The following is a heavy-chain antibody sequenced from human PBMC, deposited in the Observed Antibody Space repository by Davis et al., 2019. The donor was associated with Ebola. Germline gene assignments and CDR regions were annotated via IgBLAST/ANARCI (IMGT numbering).Heavy chain of an antibody. J-gene: IGHJ5*02. D-gene: IGHD6-13*01. CDR1: GFKFSAYG. CDR2: IRYDGSNE. CDR3: ARVAAAVWLENWFDP. Sequence: GGSLRLSCAASGFKFSAYGMHWARQAPGKGLEWVAFIRYDGSNEYYRESVKGRLTISRDDSKNALYLQMNSLRVEDTAVYYCARVAAAVWLENWFDPWGQGTLVTVSS. V-gene: IGHV3-30*02.